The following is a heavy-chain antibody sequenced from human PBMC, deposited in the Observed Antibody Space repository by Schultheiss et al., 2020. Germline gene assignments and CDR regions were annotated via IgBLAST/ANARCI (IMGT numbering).Heavy chain of an antibody. Sequence: ASVKVSCKASGYIFPSYGISWVRQAPGQGLEWMGWISAHNGNTRYAQEVQGRVTMTTDTSTTTAYMELRSLRSDDTAVYYCARVTSYYSYYMDVWGKGTTVTVSS. J-gene: IGHJ6*03. D-gene: IGHD4-23*01. V-gene: IGHV1-18*04. CDR3: ARVTSYYSYYMDV. CDR2: ISAHNGNT. CDR1: GYIFPSYG.